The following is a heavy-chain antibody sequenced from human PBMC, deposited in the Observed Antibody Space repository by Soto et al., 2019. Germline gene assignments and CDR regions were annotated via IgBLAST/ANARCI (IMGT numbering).Heavy chain of an antibody. J-gene: IGHJ6*02. Sequence: QVTLKESGPVLVKPTETLTLTCTVSGFSLTNNKMGVSWIRQPPGKALEWLANIFSSDEKSYSTSLKSRVTISQDTSKSQVVLKVTNMDPVDTATYYCARISGVSPYYYAMEVWGQGTTVTVSS. D-gene: IGHD2-8*01. V-gene: IGHV2-26*01. CDR2: IFSSDEK. CDR3: ARISGVSPYYYAMEV. CDR1: GFSLTNNKMG.